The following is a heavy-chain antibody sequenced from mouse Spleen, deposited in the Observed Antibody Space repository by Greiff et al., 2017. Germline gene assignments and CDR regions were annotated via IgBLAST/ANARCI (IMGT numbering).Heavy chain of an antibody. V-gene: IGHV1-81*01. D-gene: IGHD2-1*01. CDR2: IYPRSGNT. Sequence: VQLQESGAELARPGASVKLSCKASGYTFTSYGISWVKQRTGQGLEWIGEIYPRSGNTYYNEKFKGKATLTADKSSSTAYMELRSLTSEDSAVYFCARSDGNYGGFAYWGQGTLVTVSA. J-gene: IGHJ3*01. CDR3: ARSDGNYGGFAY. CDR1: GYTFTSYG.